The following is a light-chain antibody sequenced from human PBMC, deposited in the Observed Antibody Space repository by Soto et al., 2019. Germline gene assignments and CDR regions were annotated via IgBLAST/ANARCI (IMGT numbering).Light chain of an antibody. CDR1: QDGSNY. J-gene: IGKJ4*01. Sequence: DIQMTQSPSSLSASVGDRVTITCQASQDGSNYLNWVHQKPGKAPELLIYDASNLETGVPSRFSGSGSGTDFTFNISSLQPEDIATYYCQQYSNLPLTFGGGTKVEIK. CDR3: QQYSNLPLT. CDR2: DAS. V-gene: IGKV1-33*01.